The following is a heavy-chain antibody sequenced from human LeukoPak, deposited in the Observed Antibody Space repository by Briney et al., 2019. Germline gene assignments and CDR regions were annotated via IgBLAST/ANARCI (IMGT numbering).Heavy chain of an antibody. J-gene: IGHJ4*02. V-gene: IGHV1-69*04. CDR2: IIPILGIA. Sequence: SVKVSCKASGYTFTSYAISWVRQAPGQGLEWMGRIIPILGIANYAQKFQGRVTITADKSTSTAYMELSSLRSEDTAVYYCARDEYYSGYHFDYWGQGTLVTVSS. D-gene: IGHD5-12*01. CDR1: GYTFTSYA. CDR3: ARDEYYSGYHFDY.